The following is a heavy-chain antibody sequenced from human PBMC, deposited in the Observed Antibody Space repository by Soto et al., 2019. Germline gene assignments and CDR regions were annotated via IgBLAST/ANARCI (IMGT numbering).Heavy chain of an antibody. CDR2: IYHSGST. D-gene: IGHD6-19*01. CDR1: GGSISSSNW. CDR3: ARDSYIAVAGYGMDV. Sequence: SETLSLTCAVSGGSISSSNWWSWVRQPPGKGLEWIGEIYHSGSTNYNPSLKSRVTISVDKSKNQFSLKLSSVTAADTAVYYCARDSYIAVAGYGMDVWGQGTTVTVSS. V-gene: IGHV4-4*02. J-gene: IGHJ6*02.